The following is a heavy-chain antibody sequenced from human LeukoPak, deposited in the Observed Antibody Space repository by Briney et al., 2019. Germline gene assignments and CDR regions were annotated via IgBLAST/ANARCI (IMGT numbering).Heavy chain of an antibody. CDR1: GGSFSGYY. J-gene: IGHJ5*02. Sequence: SETLSLTCAVYGGSFSGYYWSWIRQPPGKGLEWIGEINHSGSTNYNPSLKSRVTISVDTSKNQFSLKLSSVSAADTAVYCCARSSGYLFDPWGQGILVTVSS. D-gene: IGHD3-22*01. CDR2: INHSGST. CDR3: ARSSGYLFDP. V-gene: IGHV4-34*01.